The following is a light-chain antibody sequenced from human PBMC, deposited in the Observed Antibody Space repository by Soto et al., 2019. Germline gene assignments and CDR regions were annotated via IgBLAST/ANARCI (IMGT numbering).Light chain of an antibody. CDR1: QSIDTF. CDR2: VAS. Sequence: DIQMTQSPFSLAASVGDRVTVSCRSSQSIDTFLNWYRHKPGKAPELLIFVASRLHSGVPSRFSGGGSGTEFTLNISSLQPEDFATYYCQQTYSTLALTFGGGTKVEI. CDR3: QQTYSTLALT. J-gene: IGKJ4*01. V-gene: IGKV1-39*01.